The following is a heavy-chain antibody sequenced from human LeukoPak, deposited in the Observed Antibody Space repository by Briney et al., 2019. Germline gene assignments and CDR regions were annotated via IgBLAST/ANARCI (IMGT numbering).Heavy chain of an antibody. J-gene: IGHJ4*02. CDR1: GFTVSSNY. Sequence: TGGSLRLSCAASGFTVSSNYMSWVRQAPGKGLEWVSVIYSGGSTYYADSVKGRFTISRHNSKNTLYLQMNSLRAEDTAVYYCARSCDWTFDYWGQGTLVTVSS. CDR3: ARSCDWTFDY. D-gene: IGHD1-1*01. CDR2: IYSGGST. V-gene: IGHV3-53*01.